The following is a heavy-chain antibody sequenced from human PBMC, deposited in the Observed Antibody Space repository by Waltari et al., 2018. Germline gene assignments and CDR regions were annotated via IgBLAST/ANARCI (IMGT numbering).Heavy chain of an antibody. J-gene: IGHJ4*02. Sequence: EVQLLESGGGLVQPGGSLRLSCAASGFTFSSYAMRWVRQAPGKGLEWVSVISGSGGSTYYADSVKGRFTISRDNAKNSLYLQMNSLRVEDTAVYYCARDWEGDRPNFDYWGQGTLVTVSS. CDR2: ISGSGGST. V-gene: IGHV3-23*01. CDR3: ARDWEGDRPNFDY. D-gene: IGHD1-26*01. CDR1: GFTFSSYA.